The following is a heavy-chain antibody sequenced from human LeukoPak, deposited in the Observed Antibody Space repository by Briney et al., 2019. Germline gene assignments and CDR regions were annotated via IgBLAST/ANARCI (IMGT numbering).Heavy chain of an antibody. CDR1: GGTFGSYA. Sequence: ASVKVSCKASGGTFGSYAISWVRQAPGQGLEWMGGIIPIFGTANYAQKCQGRVTITADESTSTAYIELSSLTSEDTAVYYCARGKSRLYSRSVQYYYYYMDVWGKGTTVTVSS. D-gene: IGHD6-6*01. CDR2: IIPIFGTA. V-gene: IGHV1-69*13. CDR3: ARGKSRLYSRSVQYYYYYMDV. J-gene: IGHJ6*03.